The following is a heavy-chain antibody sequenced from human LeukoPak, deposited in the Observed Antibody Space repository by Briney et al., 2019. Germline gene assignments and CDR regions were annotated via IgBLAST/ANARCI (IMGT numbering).Heavy chain of an antibody. Sequence: ASVKVSCKASGYTFTSYYMHWVRQAPGQGLEWMGIINPSGGSTSYAQKFQGRVTMTRDTSTSTVYMELSSLRSEDTAAYYCARDGGGIAAAGATIDYWGQGTLVTVSS. CDR2: INPSGGST. CDR3: ARDGGGIAAAGATIDY. D-gene: IGHD6-13*01. CDR1: GYTFTSYY. J-gene: IGHJ4*02. V-gene: IGHV1-46*01.